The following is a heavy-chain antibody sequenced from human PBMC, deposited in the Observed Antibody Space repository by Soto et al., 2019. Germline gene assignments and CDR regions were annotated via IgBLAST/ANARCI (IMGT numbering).Heavy chain of an antibody. Sequence: HPGGSLRLSCATSGFVVSRNYMHWVRQAPGKGLEWVSVMYSDGKTYYAESVKGRFTISRDNSKSTVFLHMKSLRAEDTAVYYCARSPYCGTECNSGYLDFWGQGILVTVSS. J-gene: IGHJ4*02. D-gene: IGHD2-21*01. CDR3: ARSPYCGTECNSGYLDF. CDR2: MYSDGKT. V-gene: IGHV3-53*01. CDR1: GFVVSRNY.